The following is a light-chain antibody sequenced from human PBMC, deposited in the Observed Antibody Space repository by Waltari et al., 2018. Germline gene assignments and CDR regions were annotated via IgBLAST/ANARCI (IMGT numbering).Light chain of an antibody. CDR2: DVT. V-gene: IGLV2-14*03. J-gene: IGLJ2*01. CDR1: TNDVGASNF. CDR3: CSFTATHTLL. Sequence: QSALTQPASVSGSPGQSITIPCTGTTNDVGASNFVSWYQQHPGRAPQLILYDVTERPSGISYRFSGSKSANTASLTISGLLPEDEAIYYCCSFTATHTLLFGGGTTVTVL.